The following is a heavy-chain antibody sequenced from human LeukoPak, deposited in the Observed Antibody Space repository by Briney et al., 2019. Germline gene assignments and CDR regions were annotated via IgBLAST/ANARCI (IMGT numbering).Heavy chain of an antibody. V-gene: IGHV1-2*02. CDR2: INPNTGDT. CDR3: ARGPATGDFDY. D-gene: IGHD1-1*01. J-gene: IGHJ4*02. Sequence: GASVKVSCKASGYTFIDFHMHWVRRAPGQGLEWMGWINPNTGDTKYAQKFQGRVTMTRDTSISTAYMELSRLRSDDTAVYYCARGPATGDFDYWGQGSLVTVSS. CDR1: GYTFIDFH.